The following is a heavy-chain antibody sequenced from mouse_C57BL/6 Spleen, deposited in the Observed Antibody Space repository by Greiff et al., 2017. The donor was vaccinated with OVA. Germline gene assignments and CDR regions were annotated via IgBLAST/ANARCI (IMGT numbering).Heavy chain of an antibody. V-gene: IGHV1-64*01. CDR3: AHYGSTSSYWYFDV. Sequence: QVQLQQPGAELVKPGASVKLSCKASGYTFTSYWMHWVKQRPGQGLEWIGMIHPNSGSTNYNEKFKSKATLTVDKSSSTAYMQISSLTSEDSAVYYCAHYGSTSSYWYFDVWGTGTTVTVSS. D-gene: IGHD1-1*01. CDR1: GYTFTSYW. J-gene: IGHJ1*03. CDR2: IHPNSGST.